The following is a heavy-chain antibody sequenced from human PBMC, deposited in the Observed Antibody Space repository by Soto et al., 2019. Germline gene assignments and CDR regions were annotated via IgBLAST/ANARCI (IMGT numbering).Heavy chain of an antibody. CDR3: AKLTTGDGPFDY. V-gene: IGHV3-30*18. D-gene: IGHD7-27*01. Sequence: ALRLSCAASGFNFSSYGMHWVRQAPGKGLEWVAVISYDGSNKYYADSVKGRFTISRDNSKNTLYLQMNSLRAEDTAVYYCAKLTTGDGPFDYWGQGTLVTVSS. CDR1: GFNFSSYG. J-gene: IGHJ4*02. CDR2: ISYDGSNK.